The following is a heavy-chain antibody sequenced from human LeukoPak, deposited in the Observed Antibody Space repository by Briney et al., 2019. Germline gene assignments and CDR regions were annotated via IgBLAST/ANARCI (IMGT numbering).Heavy chain of an antibody. Sequence: ASVKVSCKASGYTFTNYYIHWARQAPGQGLEWMGIINPSGGSTGYALKFQDRVTITRDTSASTAYMELSSLRSEDTAVYYCARDRSPRGWLQLGYWGQGTLVTVSS. D-gene: IGHD5-24*01. V-gene: IGHV1-46*01. J-gene: IGHJ4*02. CDR1: GYTFTNYY. CDR3: ARDRSPRGWLQLGY. CDR2: INPSGGST.